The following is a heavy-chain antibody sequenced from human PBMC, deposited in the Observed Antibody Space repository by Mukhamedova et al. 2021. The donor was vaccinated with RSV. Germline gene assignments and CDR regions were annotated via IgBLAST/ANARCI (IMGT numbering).Heavy chain of an antibody. CDR3: ARSIAAAGTDY. D-gene: IGHD6-13*01. J-gene: IGHJ4*02. V-gene: IGHV5-51*01. CDR2: IYPGDSDT. Sequence: GLEWMGIIYPGDSDTRYSPSFQGQVTISADKSISTAYLQWSSLKASDTAMYYCARSIAAAGTDYWGQGTLFTVSS.